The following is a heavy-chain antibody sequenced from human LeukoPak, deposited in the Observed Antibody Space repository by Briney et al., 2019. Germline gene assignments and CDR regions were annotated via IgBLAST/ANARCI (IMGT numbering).Heavy chain of an antibody. V-gene: IGHV4-59*08. D-gene: IGHD6-19*01. CDR3: ARHGYSSGWGNEYFQH. CDR1: GGSISSYY. Sequence: PSETLSLTCTVSGGSISSYYWSWIRQPPGKGLEGIGYIYYSGSTNYNPSLKSRVTISVDTSKNQFSLKLSSVTAADTAVYYCARHGYSSGWGNEYFQHWGQGTLVTVSS. J-gene: IGHJ1*01. CDR2: IYYSGST.